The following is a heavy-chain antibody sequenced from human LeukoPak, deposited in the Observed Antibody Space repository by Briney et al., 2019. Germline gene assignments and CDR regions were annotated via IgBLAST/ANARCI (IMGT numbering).Heavy chain of an antibody. V-gene: IGHV4-39*01. CDR2: IYYSGST. Sequence: SETLSLTCTVSGGSISSSSYYWGWIRQPPGKGLEGIGNIYYSGSTYYSPSLKSRVTISVDTSKNQFSLKLSSVTAADTAVYYCASFYSSSSGSWFDPWGQGTLVTVLS. CDR3: ASFYSSSSGSWFDP. CDR1: GGSISSSSYY. D-gene: IGHD6-6*01. J-gene: IGHJ5*02.